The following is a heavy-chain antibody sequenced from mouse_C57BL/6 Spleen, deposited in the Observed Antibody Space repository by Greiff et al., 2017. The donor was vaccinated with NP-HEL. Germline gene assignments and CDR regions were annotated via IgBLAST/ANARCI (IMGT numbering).Heavy chain of an antibody. Sequence: VQLQQSDAELVKPGASVKISCKVSGYTFTDHTIHWMKQRPEQGLEWIGYIYPRDGSTKYNEKFNGKATLTADKSSSTAYMQLNSLTSEDSAVYFCTRFGDYDLYYFDYWGQGTTLTVSS. V-gene: IGHV1-78*01. J-gene: IGHJ2*01. CDR3: TRFGDYDLYYFDY. CDR1: GYTFTDHT. D-gene: IGHD2-4*01. CDR2: IYPRDGST.